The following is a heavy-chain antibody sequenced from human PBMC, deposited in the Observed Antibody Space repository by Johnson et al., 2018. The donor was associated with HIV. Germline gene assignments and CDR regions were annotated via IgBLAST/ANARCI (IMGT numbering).Heavy chain of an antibody. D-gene: IGHD3-10*01. V-gene: IGHV3-20*04. Sequence: VQLVESGGGVVRPGGSLRLSCAASGFTFDDYGMSWVRQAPGKGLEWVSGINWNGGSTGYADSVKGRFTISRDNAKNSLYLQMNSLRAEDTAVYYCARDHAFGDIWDRAFDIWGQGTMVTVSS. CDR1: GFTFDDYG. CDR2: INWNGGST. J-gene: IGHJ3*02. CDR3: ARDHAFGDIWDRAFDI.